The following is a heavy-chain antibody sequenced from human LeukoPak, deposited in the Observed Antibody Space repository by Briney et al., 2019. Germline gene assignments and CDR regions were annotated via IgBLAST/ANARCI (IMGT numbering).Heavy chain of an antibody. V-gene: IGHV3-30*03. J-gene: IGHJ4*02. D-gene: IGHD3-9*01. CDR2: ISYDGSNK. Sequence: PGRSLRLSCAASGFTFSSYGMHWVRQAPGKGLEWVAVISYDGSNKYYADSVKGRFTISRDNSKNTLYLQMNSLRAEDTAVCYCARSAHYDILTGVDYWGQGTLVTVSS. CDR1: GFTFSSYG. CDR3: ARSAHYDILTGVDY.